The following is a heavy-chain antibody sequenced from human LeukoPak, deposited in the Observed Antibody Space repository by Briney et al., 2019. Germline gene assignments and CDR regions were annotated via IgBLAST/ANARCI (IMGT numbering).Heavy chain of an antibody. D-gene: IGHD3-22*01. CDR1: GFTFSSFG. CDR3: ARGLYYYDSSGCWFDY. J-gene: IGHJ4*02. V-gene: IGHV3-33*01. CDR2: IWTDGNNR. Sequence: PRGSLRLSCAASGFTFSSFGMHWVRQTPGKGLEWVAVIWTDGNNRYYPDSVKGRFTISRDNSKNTLYLQMNSLRAEDTAVYYCARGLYYYDSSGCWFDYWGQGTLVTVSS.